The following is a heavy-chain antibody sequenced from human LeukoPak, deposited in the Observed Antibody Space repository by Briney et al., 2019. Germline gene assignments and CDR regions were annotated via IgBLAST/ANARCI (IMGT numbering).Heavy chain of an antibody. CDR3: ARGRALWLGDV. V-gene: IGHV4-30-4*01. J-gene: IGHJ4*02. Sequence: SETLSLTCTVSGGSISSGDYYWSWIRQPPGKGLEWIGYICYSGSTYYNPSLKSRVTISVDTSKNQFSLKLSSVTAADTAVYYCARGRALWLGDVWGQGTLVTVSS. D-gene: IGHD3-10*01. CDR1: GGSISSGDYY. CDR2: ICYSGST.